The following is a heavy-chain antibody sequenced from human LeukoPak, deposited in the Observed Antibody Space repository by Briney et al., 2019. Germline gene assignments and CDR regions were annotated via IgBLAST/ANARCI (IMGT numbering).Heavy chain of an antibody. V-gene: IGHV3-48*04. D-gene: IGHD3-16*02. Sequence: PGGSLRLSCAASGFTFTTSPMNWVRQAPGKGLEWVSYIDSRSRAIYYADSVKGRFTISRDNAMNSLYLQMNSLRAEDTAVYCCARVGGRYSPLGYWGQGTLVTVSS. CDR1: GFTFTTSP. CDR2: IDSRSRAI. CDR3: ARVGGRYSPLGY. J-gene: IGHJ4*02.